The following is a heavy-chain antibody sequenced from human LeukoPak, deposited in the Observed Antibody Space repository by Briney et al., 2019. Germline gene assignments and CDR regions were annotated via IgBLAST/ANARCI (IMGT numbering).Heavy chain of an antibody. D-gene: IGHD2-8*01. Sequence: QPGRSLRLSCAASGFTFSGYSMNWVRQAPGKGLEWVSYISSTGSPIYYADSVKGRFTISRDNAKNSLSLQMNSLRDEDTALYYCARVKTNYYIMDVWGQGTTVTVSS. J-gene: IGHJ6*02. V-gene: IGHV3-48*02. CDR2: ISSTGSPI. CDR1: GFTFSGYS. CDR3: ARVKTNYYIMDV.